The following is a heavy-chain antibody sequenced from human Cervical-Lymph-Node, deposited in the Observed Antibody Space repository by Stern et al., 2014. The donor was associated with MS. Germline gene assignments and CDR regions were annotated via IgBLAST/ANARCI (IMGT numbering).Heavy chain of an antibody. D-gene: IGHD4/OR15-4a*01. CDR1: GFTFSSHG. J-gene: IGHJ4*02. V-gene: IGHV3-33*01. Sequence: VQLVESGGGVVQPGRSLRLSCAASGFTFSSHGMHWVRQAPGKGLEWVAVILSDGSSKYYIDSVRGRFSISRDNSKKTLYLHMNSLRAEDTAVYYCARDRVGALDYWGQGTLVTVSS. CDR2: ILSDGSSK. CDR3: ARDRVGALDY.